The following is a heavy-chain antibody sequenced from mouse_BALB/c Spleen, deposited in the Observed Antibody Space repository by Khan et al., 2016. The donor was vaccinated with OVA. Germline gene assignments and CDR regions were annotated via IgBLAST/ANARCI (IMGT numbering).Heavy chain of an antibody. CDR1: GFSLTTYG. J-gene: IGHJ3*01. D-gene: IGHD2-14*01. CDR2: IRSGGNT. CDR3: ARNSYMYDFTY. Sequence: QVQLQQSGPGLVRPSQTLSITCTVSGFSLTTYGVHWVRQSPGKGLEWLGVIRSGGNTAYNAAFISRLSSTQDNSKSQVFCKINSLQTDGTAMYYCARNSYMYDFTYWGHGTLVTVSA. V-gene: IGHV2-2*01.